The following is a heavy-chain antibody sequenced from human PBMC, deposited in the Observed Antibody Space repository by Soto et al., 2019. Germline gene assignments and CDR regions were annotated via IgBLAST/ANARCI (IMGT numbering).Heavy chain of an antibody. V-gene: IGHV3-15*07. J-gene: IGHJ6*02. CDR2: IKSKTDGGTT. CDR3: TTDFRIAAPYYYYYGMDV. CDR1: GFTFSNAW. D-gene: IGHD6-13*01. Sequence: GGSLRLSCAASGFTFSNAWMNWVRQAPGKGLEWVGRIKSKTDGGTTDYAAPVKGRFTISRDDSKNTLYLQMNSLKTEDTAVYYCTTDFRIAAPYYYYYGMDVWGQGTTVTVSS.